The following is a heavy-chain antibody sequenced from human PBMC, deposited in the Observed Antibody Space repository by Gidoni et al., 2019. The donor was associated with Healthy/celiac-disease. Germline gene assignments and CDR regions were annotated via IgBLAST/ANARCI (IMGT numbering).Heavy chain of an antibody. CDR2: IVVGSGNT. CDR3: AASPSITGTTQLDY. D-gene: IGHD1-7*01. J-gene: IGHJ4*02. Sequence: QMQLVQSGPEVQKPGTSVKVSCKASGFTFTSSAVQWVRQARGQRLEWIGWIVVGSGNTNYAQKFQERVTITRDMSTSTAYMELSSLRSEDTAVYYCAASPSITGTTQLDYWGQGTLVTVSS. CDR1: GFTFTSSA. V-gene: IGHV1-58*01.